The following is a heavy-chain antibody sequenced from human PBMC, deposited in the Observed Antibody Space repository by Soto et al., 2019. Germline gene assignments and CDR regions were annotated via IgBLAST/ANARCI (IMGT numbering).Heavy chain of an antibody. CDR2: IHHSGAT. Sequence: SEILSLTCALSGDSITGDNWWSWVRQPPGKGLEWIGEIHHSGATNYNPSLKSRVTISVDKSKNQFSLKLNSVTAADTAMFYCATQGFYRMGVWGRGTTVTSP. CDR1: GDSITGDNW. V-gene: IGHV4-4*02. CDR3: ATQGFYRMGV. J-gene: IGHJ6*02.